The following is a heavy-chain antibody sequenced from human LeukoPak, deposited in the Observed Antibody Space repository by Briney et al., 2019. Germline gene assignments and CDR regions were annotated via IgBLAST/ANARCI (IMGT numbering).Heavy chain of an antibody. Sequence: ASVKVSCKASDYTFTSYGISWVRQAPGQGLEWMGWISAYNGNTNYAQKLQGRVTMTTDTSTSTAYMELRSLRSDDTAVYYCARAGVPSGSYYHYFDYWGQGTLVTVSS. CDR1: DYTFTSYG. J-gene: IGHJ4*02. V-gene: IGHV1-18*01. CDR3: ARAGVPSGSYYHYFDY. CDR2: ISAYNGNT. D-gene: IGHD1-26*01.